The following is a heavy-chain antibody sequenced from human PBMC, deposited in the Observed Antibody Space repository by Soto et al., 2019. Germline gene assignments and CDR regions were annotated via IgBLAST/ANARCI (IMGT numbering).Heavy chain of an antibody. CDR1: GGSISSSNW. CDR2: IYHSGST. CDR3: ARTTITYNWNYSFDY. J-gene: IGHJ4*02. Sequence: PSETLSLTCAVSGGSISSSNWWSRVRQPPGKGLEWIGEIYHSGSTNYNPSLKSRVTISVDKSKNQFSLKLSSVTAADTAVYYCARTTITYNWNYSFDYWGQGXLVTVYS. D-gene: IGHD1-7*01. V-gene: IGHV4-4*02.